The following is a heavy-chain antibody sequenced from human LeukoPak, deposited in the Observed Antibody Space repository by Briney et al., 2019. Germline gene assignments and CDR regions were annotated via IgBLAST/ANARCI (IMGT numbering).Heavy chain of an antibody. Sequence: SETLSLTCAVYGGSFSGYYWSWIRQPPGKGLEWIGEINHSGSTNYNPSLKSRVTISVDTSKNQFSLKLSSVTAADTAVYYCAKPLPAYCGGDCGDAFDIWGQGTMVTVSS. CDR2: INHSGST. D-gene: IGHD2-21*02. V-gene: IGHV4-34*01. CDR3: AKPLPAYCGGDCGDAFDI. J-gene: IGHJ3*02. CDR1: GGSFSGYY.